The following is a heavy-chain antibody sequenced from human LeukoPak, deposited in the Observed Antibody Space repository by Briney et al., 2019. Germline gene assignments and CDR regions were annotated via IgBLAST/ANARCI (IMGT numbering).Heavy chain of an antibody. Sequence: SETLSLTCTVSGGSISSYYWSWIRQPPGKRLEQMGYIYYSGSTNYNPSLKSRLTISVDTSKTHFSLRLSSVTSADTAVYYGGRMTPPNDLWSGNQRWFDPWGQGILVTVPS. V-gene: IGHV4-59*01. CDR3: GRMTPPNDLWSGNQRWFDP. D-gene: IGHD3-3*01. CDR2: IYYSGST. J-gene: IGHJ5*02. CDR1: GGSISSYY.